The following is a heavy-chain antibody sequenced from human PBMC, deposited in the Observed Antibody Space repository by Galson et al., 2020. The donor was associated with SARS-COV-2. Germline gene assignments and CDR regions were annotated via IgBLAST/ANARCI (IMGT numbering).Heavy chain of an antibody. CDR1: GGTFSSYA. Sequence: SVKVSCKASGGTFSSYAISWVRQAPGQGLEWMGGIIPIFGTANYAQKFQGRVTITADESTSTACMELSSLRSEDTAVYYCARGNYDYNWFDPWGQGTLVTVSS. J-gene: IGHJ5*02. CDR3: ARGNYDYNWFDP. CDR2: IIPIFGTA. D-gene: IGHD3-16*01. V-gene: IGHV1-69*13.